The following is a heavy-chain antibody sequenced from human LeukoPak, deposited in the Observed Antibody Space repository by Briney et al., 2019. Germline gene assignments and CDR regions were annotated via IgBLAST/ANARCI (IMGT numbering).Heavy chain of an antibody. CDR1: GFTFSSYA. Sequence: GGSLRLSCAASGFTFSSYAMSWVRQAPGKGLEWVSGISWNSGTRGYVDSVKGRFTISRDNAKNSLYLQMNSLRPDDTALYYCAKATGDWYFDLWGRGTLVTVSS. J-gene: IGHJ2*01. CDR3: AKATGDWYFDL. D-gene: IGHD7-27*01. CDR2: ISWNSGTR. V-gene: IGHV3-9*01.